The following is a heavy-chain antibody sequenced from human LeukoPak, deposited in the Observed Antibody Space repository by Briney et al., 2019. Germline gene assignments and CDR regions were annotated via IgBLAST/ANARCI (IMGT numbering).Heavy chain of an antibody. D-gene: IGHD1-1*01. CDR1: GYTFTSYA. CDR3: ARYTTTRDFDI. Sequence: ASVKVSCKASGYTFTSYAMHWVRQALGQRLEWMGWINAGNGNTKYSQKFQGRVTITRDTSASTAYMELSSLRSEDTAVYYCARYTTTRDFDIWGQGTMVTVSS. CDR2: INAGNGNT. J-gene: IGHJ3*02. V-gene: IGHV1-3*01.